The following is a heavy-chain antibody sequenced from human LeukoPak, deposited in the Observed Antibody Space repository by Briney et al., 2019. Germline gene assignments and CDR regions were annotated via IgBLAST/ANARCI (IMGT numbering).Heavy chain of an antibody. Sequence: GASVKVSCKTSGYTFTTCAVHWVRQAPGQRLEWMGWIHADSGNTKYSQKLQGRVAIASDTSASTIYMELTSLRIEDTAVYFCTIGLAGDWDAFDIWGLGTMVTVSS. CDR3: TIGLAGDWDAFDI. J-gene: IGHJ3*02. CDR2: IHADSGNT. V-gene: IGHV1-3*01. CDR1: GYTFTTCA. D-gene: IGHD6-19*01.